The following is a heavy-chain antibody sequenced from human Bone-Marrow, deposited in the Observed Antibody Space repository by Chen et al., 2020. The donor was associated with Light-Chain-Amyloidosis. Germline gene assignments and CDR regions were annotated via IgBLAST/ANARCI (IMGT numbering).Heavy chain of an antibody. CDR3: ARRRDGYNFDY. D-gene: IGHD5-12*01. CDR1: GYTFPNYW. Sequence: EVQLEQSGPEVKKPGESLKISCKGSGYTFPNYWIGWVRQMPGKGLEWMGVIYPDDSDARYKPAFAGQVTISADKSITTAYLQWRSLKASDTAMYYCARRRDGYNFDYWGQGTLDTVSS. J-gene: IGHJ4*02. V-gene: IGHV5-51*01. CDR2: IYPDDSDA.